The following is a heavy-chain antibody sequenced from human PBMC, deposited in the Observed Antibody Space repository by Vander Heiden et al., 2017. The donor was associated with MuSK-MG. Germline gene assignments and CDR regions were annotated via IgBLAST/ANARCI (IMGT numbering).Heavy chain of an antibody. CDR3: ARARRKSYYDSSGTEGFDH. CDR1: GGSFSGYY. CDR2: INHSGST. D-gene: IGHD3-22*01. V-gene: IGHV4-34*01. J-gene: IGHJ4*02. Sequence: QVQLQQWGAGRLKPSETLSPTCAVYGGSFSGYYWGWIRQPPGKGLEWIGEINHSGSTNYNPSLKSRVTISVDTSKNQFSLKLSSVTAADTAVYYCARARRKSYYDSSGTEGFDHWGQGTLVTVSS.